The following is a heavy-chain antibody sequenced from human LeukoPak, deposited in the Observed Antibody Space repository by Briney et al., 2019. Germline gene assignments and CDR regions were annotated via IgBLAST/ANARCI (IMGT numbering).Heavy chain of an antibody. D-gene: IGHD1-14*01. CDR3: ARESGNHHFPNDY. Sequence: ASVKVSCKASGYTFAGYYMHWVRQAPGQGLEWMGWINPNSGGTNYAQKFQGRVTMTRDTSISTAYMELSRLRSDDTAVYYCARESGNHHFPNDYWGQGTLVTVSS. V-gene: IGHV1-2*02. CDR1: GYTFAGYY. CDR2: INPNSGGT. J-gene: IGHJ4*02.